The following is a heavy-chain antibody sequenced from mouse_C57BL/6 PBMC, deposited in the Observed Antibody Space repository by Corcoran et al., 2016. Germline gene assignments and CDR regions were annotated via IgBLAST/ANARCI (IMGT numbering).Heavy chain of an antibody. Sequence: QIQLVQSGPELKKPGETVKISCKASGYTFTTYGMSWVKQAPGKGLKWMGWINTYSGVPTYADDFKGRFAFSLETSASTAYLQINNLKNEDTATYFCASSSQLGRGAYWGQGTLVTVSA. CDR3: ASSSQLGRGAY. V-gene: IGHV9-3*01. CDR1: GYTFTTYG. D-gene: IGHD4-1*02. J-gene: IGHJ3*01. CDR2: INTYSGVP.